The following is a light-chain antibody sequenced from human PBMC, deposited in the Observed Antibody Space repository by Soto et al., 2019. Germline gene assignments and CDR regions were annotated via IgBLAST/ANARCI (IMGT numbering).Light chain of an antibody. CDR1: QTVRNNY. J-gene: IGKJ1*01. CDR2: DAS. Sequence: EFVLTQSPCTLSLSPGERATLSCRASQTVRNNYLAWYQQKPGQAPRLLIYDASSRATGIPDRFSGSGSGTDLTLTISSLQSEDFAVYYCQQYNNWPSFGQGTKVDIK. V-gene: IGKV3-20*01. CDR3: QQYNNWPS.